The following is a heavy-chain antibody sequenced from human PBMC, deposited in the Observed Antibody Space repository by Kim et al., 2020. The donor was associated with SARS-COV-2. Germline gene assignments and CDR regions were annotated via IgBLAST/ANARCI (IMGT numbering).Heavy chain of an antibody. V-gene: IGHV1-46*01. CDR1: GYTFTSYY. CDR3: ARVWDGSGSYFPIAFDI. CDR2: INPSGGST. D-gene: IGHD1-26*01. Sequence: ASVKVSCKASGYTFTSYYMHWVRQAPGQGLEWMGIINPSGGSTSYAQKFQGRVTMTRDTSTSTVYMELSSLRSEDTAVYYCARVWDGSGSYFPIAFDIWGQGTMVTVSS. J-gene: IGHJ3*02.